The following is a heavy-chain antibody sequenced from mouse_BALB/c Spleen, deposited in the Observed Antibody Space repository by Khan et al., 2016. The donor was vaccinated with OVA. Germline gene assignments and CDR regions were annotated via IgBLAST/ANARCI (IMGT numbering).Heavy chain of an antibody. J-gene: IGHJ3*01. CDR2: ISSDGDYT. CDR3: ATHLTGSFAY. CDR1: GFTFSPYS. D-gene: IGHD4-1*01. Sequence: VQLKESGGDLVKSGGSLKLSCAASGFTFSPYSMSWVRQTPDKRLEWVATISSDGDYTYYPDSVKGRFNISRDNAKNTLYLQMSSLKSEDTAIYYCATHLTGSFAYWGQGTLVTVS. V-gene: IGHV5-6*01.